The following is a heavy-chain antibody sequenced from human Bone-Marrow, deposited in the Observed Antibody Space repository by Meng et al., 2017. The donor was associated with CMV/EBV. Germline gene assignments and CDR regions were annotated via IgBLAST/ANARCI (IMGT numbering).Heavy chain of an antibody. CDR1: GGDFSSYA. D-gene: IGHD3-16*02. Sequence: LQSGCEVEVAGWSEKVSRKAAGGDFSSYAIRWVRHCPGPGIEWMGVIIPIFDRANYAHKFQSRLTIIADESTSPAYMEMSSLRSEDTTVYYCARGRYNPNWFDPWGQGTLVTVSS. CDR2: IIPIFDRA. J-gene: IGHJ5*02. CDR3: ARGRYNPNWFDP. V-gene: IGHV1-69*01.